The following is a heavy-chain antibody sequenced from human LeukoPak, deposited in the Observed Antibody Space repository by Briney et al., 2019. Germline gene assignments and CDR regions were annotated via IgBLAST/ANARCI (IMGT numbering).Heavy chain of an antibody. J-gene: IGHJ6*02. CDR1: GYTFTRYD. CDR2: VNPNNGNT. Sequence: ASVKVSCKASGYTFTRYDINWVRQATGQGLEWMGWVNPNNGNTGYAQKFQGRVTMTRSTSISTAYMELSSLRSEDTAVYYCARLASSSWPLYYYYGMDVWGQGTTVTVSS. CDR3: ARLASSSWPLYYYYGMDV. V-gene: IGHV1-8*01. D-gene: IGHD6-13*01.